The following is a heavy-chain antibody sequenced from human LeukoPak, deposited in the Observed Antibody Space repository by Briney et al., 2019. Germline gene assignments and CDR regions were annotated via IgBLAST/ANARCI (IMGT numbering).Heavy chain of an antibody. CDR2: INSDGSWT. V-gene: IGHV3-74*01. Sequence: GGSLRLSCAASGTYWMHWVRQAPGKGLVWVSHINSDGSWTGYADSVKGRFTISKDNAKNTVSLQMNNLRAEDTAVYYCVTFYETYWGRGALVTVSS. CDR3: VTFYETY. CDR1: GTYW. D-gene: IGHD2/OR15-2a*01. J-gene: IGHJ4*02.